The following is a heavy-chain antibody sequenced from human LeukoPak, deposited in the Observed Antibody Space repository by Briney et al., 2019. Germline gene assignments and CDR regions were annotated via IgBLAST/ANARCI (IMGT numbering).Heavy chain of an antibody. V-gene: IGHV1-46*01. CDR2: INPRDGST. J-gene: IGHJ6*03. Sequence: GASVKVSCKASGYTFTSYHMYWVRQAPGQELEWMGIINPRDGSTRYAQKFQGRLTMTRDTSTSTVYMELSRLRSDDTAVYYCARDRYYMDVWGKGTTVTVSS. CDR1: GYTFTSYH. CDR3: ARDRYYMDV.